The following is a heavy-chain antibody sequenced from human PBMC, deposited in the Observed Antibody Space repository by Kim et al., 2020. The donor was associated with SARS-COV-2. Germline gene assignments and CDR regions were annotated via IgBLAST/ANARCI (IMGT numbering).Heavy chain of an antibody. CDR3: ARDTYCSSTGCTYDY. Sequence: GGSLRLSCAASGFTFSSYSMNWVRQAPGKGLEWVSSISSSSSYIYYADSVKGRFTISRDNAKNSLYLQMNSLRAEDTAVYYCARDTYCSSTGCTYDYWGQGTLVTVSS. V-gene: IGHV3-21*04. CDR1: GFTFSSYS. D-gene: IGHD2-2*01. CDR2: ISSSSSYI. J-gene: IGHJ4*02.